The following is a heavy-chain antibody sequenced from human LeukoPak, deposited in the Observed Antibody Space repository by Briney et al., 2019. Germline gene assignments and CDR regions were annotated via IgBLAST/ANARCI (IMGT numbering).Heavy chain of an antibody. Sequence: SDTLSLTCAVSGYSITSSSWWGWIRQPPGKGLEWIGYIYHSGTTYYNPSLQSRVTMSVDTSKNQFSLKLSSVTAADTAVYYCAMMYSSSSGDYWGQGTLVTVSS. CDR3: AMMYSSSSGDY. CDR2: IYHSGTT. CDR1: GYSITSSSW. D-gene: IGHD6-6*01. J-gene: IGHJ4*02. V-gene: IGHV4-28*01.